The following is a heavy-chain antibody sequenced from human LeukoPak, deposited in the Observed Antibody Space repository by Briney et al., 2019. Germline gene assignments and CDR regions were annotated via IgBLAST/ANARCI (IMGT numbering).Heavy chain of an antibody. CDR1: GYTFTGYY. Sequence: GASVKVSCKASGYTFTGYYMHWVRQAPGQGLEWMGWINPNSGGTNYAQKFQGRVTMTRDTSISTAYMELSRLRSDDTAVYYCARDQTVCRRSDYYGMDVWGQGTTVTVSS. CDR2: INPNSGGT. D-gene: IGHD5/OR15-5a*01. V-gene: IGHV1-2*02. J-gene: IGHJ6*02. CDR3: ARDQTVCRRSDYYGMDV.